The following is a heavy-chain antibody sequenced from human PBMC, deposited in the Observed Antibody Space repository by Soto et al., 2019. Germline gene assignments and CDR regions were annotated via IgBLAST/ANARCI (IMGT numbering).Heavy chain of an antibody. CDR2: INPSSGST. J-gene: IGHJ4*02. Sequence: KVSCKASGYTFTVYYMNWVRQAPGQGLEWMGIINPSSGSTINAQKFQGRVTMTRETSTSTVYMELSSLTSEDTAVYYCARKRDRDFDYWGQGTLVTVSS. CDR1: GYTFTVYY. CDR3: ARKRDRDFDY. V-gene: IGHV1-46*01.